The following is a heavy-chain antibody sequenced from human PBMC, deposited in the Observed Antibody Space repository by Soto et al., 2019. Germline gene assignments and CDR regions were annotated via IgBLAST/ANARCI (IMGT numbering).Heavy chain of an antibody. V-gene: IGHV3-13*04. CDR1: GFTFSSYD. Sequence: EVQLVESGGGLVQPGGSLRLSCAASGFTFSSYDMQWVRQGTGKGLEWVSAIGTAGDTYYPGSVKGRFTISRENAKNSLDLQRNSLRAGDTAVYYCARSPPGGYHYYYGLDVWGQGTTVTVSS. CDR3: ARSPPGGYHYYYGLDV. D-gene: IGHD3-22*01. J-gene: IGHJ6*02. CDR2: IGTAGDT.